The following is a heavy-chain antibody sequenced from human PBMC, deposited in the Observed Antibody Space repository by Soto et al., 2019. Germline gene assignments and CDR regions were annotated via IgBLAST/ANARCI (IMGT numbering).Heavy chain of an antibody. D-gene: IGHD6-25*01. V-gene: IGHV4-30-4*01. CDR2: IYYSGST. Sequence: SEPLSLTCKVSVEPISSGDYYWGWIRQPTGKGLKWTWYIYYSGSTYYNPSLKSRVSISLGSSKNHFSLKLSFVTAPDPAVYYCPSRRGRLAPWRQGCFVGVSS. CDR1: VEPISSGDYY. CDR3: PSRRGRLAP. J-gene: IGHJ5*02.